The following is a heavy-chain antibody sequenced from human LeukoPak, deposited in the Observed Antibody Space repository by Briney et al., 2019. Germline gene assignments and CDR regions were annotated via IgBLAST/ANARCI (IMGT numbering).Heavy chain of an antibody. CDR1: GGTFSSYA. CDR3: ARGGVLAGTPVDY. J-gene: IGHJ4*02. D-gene: IGHD2-15*01. V-gene: IGHV1-69*04. CDR2: IIPILGIA. Sequence: ASVKVSCKASGGTFSSYAISWVRQAPGQGLEWMGRIIPILGIANYAQKFQGRVTITADKSTSTAYMELSSLRSEDTAVYYCARGGVLAGTPVDYWGQGTLVTVSS.